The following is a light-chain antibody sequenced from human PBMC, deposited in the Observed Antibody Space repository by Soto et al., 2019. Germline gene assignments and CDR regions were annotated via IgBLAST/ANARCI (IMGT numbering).Light chain of an antibody. J-gene: IGKJ5*01. CDR1: QSISSY. V-gene: IGKV1-39*01. CDR2: AAS. Sequence: DIQMTQSPSSLSASVEDRVTITCRASQSISSYLNWYQQKPGKAPKLLIYAASSLQSGVPSRFSGSGSGTDFTLTISSLQPEDFATYYCQQSYSTPPITFGQGTRLENK. CDR3: QQSYSTPPIT.